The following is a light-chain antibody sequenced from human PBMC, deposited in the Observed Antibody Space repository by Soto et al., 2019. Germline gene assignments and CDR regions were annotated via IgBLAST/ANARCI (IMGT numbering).Light chain of an antibody. CDR1: QGISSY. Sequence: DIQLTQSPSFLSASVGDRVTITCRASQGISSYLAWYQQKPGKAPKLLIYAASTLQSGVPSRFSGSGSGTEFTLTISSLQPEDFATYYCQQFNNYLSTFGGGTKVEIK. J-gene: IGKJ4*01. CDR3: QQFNNYLST. V-gene: IGKV1-9*01. CDR2: AAS.